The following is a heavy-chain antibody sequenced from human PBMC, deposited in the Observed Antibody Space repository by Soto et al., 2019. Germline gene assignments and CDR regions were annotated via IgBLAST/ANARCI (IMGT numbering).Heavy chain of an antibody. V-gene: IGHV1-69*12. J-gene: IGHJ3*02. CDR2: IIPIFGTA. D-gene: IGHD1-26*01. CDR1: GGTFSSYA. CDR3: ASEEGGSPHDAFDI. Sequence: QVQLVQSGAEVKKPGSSVKVSCKASGGTFSSYAISWVRQAPGQGLEWMGGIIPIFGTANYAQKFQGRVTSTADDSPRTAYMELSSLRSEDTAVYYWASEEGGSPHDAFDIWGQGTMVTVSS.